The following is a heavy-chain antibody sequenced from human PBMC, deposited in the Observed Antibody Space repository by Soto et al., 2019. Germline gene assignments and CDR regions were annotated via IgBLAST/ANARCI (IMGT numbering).Heavy chain of an antibody. CDR1: GGSISSGGYY. V-gene: IGHV4-31*03. J-gene: IGHJ2*01. CDR2: IYYSGST. CDR3: ARDGKTVANRNWYFDL. Sequence: VQLQESGPGLVKPSQTLSLTCTVSGGSISSGGYYWSWIRQHPGKGLEWIGYIYYSGSTYYNPSLKSRVTISVDTSKNQFSLKLSSVTAADTAVYYCARDGKTVANRNWYFDLWGRGTLVTVSS. D-gene: IGHD4-17*01.